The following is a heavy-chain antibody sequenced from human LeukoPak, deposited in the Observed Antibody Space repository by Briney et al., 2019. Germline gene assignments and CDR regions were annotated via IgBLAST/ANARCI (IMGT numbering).Heavy chain of an antibody. Sequence: GGSLRLSCAASRFTVSSNYMSWVRQAPGKGLEWDSVIYSGGSTYYADCVKGRFTISRDNSKNTLYLQMNSLRAEDTAVYYCARELGYCSGGSCYGDYWGQGTLVTVSS. V-gene: IGHV3-66*01. CDR3: ARELGYCSGGSCYGDY. J-gene: IGHJ4*02. CDR2: IYSGGST. CDR1: RFTVSSNY. D-gene: IGHD2-15*01.